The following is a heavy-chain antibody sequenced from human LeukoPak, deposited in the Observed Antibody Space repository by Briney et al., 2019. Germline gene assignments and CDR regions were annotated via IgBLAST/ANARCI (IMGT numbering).Heavy chain of an antibody. J-gene: IGHJ4*02. D-gene: IGHD5-24*01. CDR2: IYYGGST. CDR1: GGSISSSSYY. Sequence: SETLSLTCTVSGGSISSSSYYWGWIRQPPGKGLEWIGTIYYGGSTYYNPSLKSRVTISVDTSKNQFSLKLSSVTAADTAVYYCARERRGDGYNHFDYWGQGTLVTVSP. CDR3: ARERRGDGYNHFDY. V-gene: IGHV4-39*07.